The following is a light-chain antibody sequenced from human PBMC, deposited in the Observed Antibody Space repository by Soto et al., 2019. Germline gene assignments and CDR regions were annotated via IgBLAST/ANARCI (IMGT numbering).Light chain of an antibody. CDR2: GAS. J-gene: IGKJ5*01. CDR3: QQHGSSPIT. V-gene: IGKV3-20*01. Sequence: EIVLTQSPGTLSLSPGERATLSCRASQSVSSSYLAWYQQKPGQAPRLLIYGASSRATGIPDRFSGSGSGTDFTLTISRLEPEVFAVYYCQQHGSSPITFGQGPRLEIK. CDR1: QSVSSSY.